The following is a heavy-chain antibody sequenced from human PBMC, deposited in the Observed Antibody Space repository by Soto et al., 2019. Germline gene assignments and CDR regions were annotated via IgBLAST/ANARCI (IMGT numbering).Heavy chain of an antibody. D-gene: IGHD6-19*01. CDR3: AIIGRVAVADVSGMDV. J-gene: IGHJ6*02. CDR1: GFTFSSYG. Sequence: QVQLVESGGGVVQPGRSLRLSCAASGFTFSSYGMHWVRQAPGKGLEWVAVIWYDGSNKDYADSVKGRFTISRDNSKNTLYLQMNSRIAEDTAVDYCAIIGRVAVADVSGMDVWGQGTTVTVSS. V-gene: IGHV3-33*01. CDR2: IWYDGSNK.